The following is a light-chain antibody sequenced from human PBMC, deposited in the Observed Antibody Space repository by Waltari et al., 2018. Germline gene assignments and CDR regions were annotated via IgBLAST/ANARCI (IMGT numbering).Light chain of an antibody. Sequence: QSALTQPRSVSGSPGPSVTISCTGTSSDVGGSNYVACYQHHPGQAPALLVFDVNKRPSGVPDRCSGSKSGNTASLTISGLRTEDEAEYYCSSYAGSYTLLFGGGTKLTVL. V-gene: IGLV2-11*01. J-gene: IGLJ2*01. CDR1: SSDVGGSNY. CDR2: DVN. CDR3: SSYAGSYTLL.